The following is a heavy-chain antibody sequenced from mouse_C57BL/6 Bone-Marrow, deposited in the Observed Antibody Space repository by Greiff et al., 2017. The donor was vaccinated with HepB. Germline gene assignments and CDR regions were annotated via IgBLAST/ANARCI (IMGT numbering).Heavy chain of an antibody. D-gene: IGHD2-2*01. CDR2: IDPEDGDT. CDR1: GFNIKDYY. CDR3: TTVGPYGYDGAWFAY. J-gene: IGHJ3*01. Sequence: EVKLMESGAELVRPGASVKLSCTASGFNIKDYYMHWVKQRPEQGLEWIGRIDPEDGDTEYAPKFQGKATMTADTSSNTAYLQLSSLTSEDTAVYYCTTVGPYGYDGAWFAYWGQGTLVTVSA. V-gene: IGHV14-1*01.